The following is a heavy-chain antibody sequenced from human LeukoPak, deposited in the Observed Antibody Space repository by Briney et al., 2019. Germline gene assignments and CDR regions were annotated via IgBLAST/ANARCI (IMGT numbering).Heavy chain of an antibody. D-gene: IGHD6-19*01. V-gene: IGHV3-23*01. J-gene: IGHJ4*02. CDR1: GFTFNPYA. Sequence: GGSLRLSCAASGFTFNPYAMSWVRQAPGKGLEWVAGIGGIGDRTYYADSVKGRFTISRDNSKDTLFLQMNSLKADDTAVYYCAKASRQAAVASPLDYGGQGSLVTVSS. CDR3: AKASRQAAVASPLDY. CDR2: IGGIGDRT.